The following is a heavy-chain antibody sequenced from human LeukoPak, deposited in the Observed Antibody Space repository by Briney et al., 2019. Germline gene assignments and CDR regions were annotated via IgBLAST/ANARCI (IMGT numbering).Heavy chain of an antibody. CDR2: INPKNGDS. J-gene: IGHJ4*02. CDR3: ARAGYDYGDSSDF. V-gene: IGHV1-2*02. D-gene: IGHD4-17*01. CDR1: GYPFTTYY. Sequence: ASVNVSCKASGYPFTTYYIHWVRQAPGQGLEWMGCINPKNGDSKYAQKFQGRVTMTRATSIATAYMEVSRLTSDGTAVYFCARAGYDYGDSSDFWGQGTLVTVSS.